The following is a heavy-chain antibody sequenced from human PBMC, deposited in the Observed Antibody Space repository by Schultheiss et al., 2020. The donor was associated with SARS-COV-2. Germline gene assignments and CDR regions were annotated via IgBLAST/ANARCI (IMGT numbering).Heavy chain of an antibody. CDR2: IYYSGST. J-gene: IGHJ6*02. CDR1: GGSISSYY. D-gene: IGHD3-3*01. Sequence: SETLSLTCTVSGGSISSYYWSWIRQPPGKGLEWIGYIYYSGSTNYNPSLKSRVTISVDTSKNQFSLRLSSVTAADTAVYYCASTGFWSGYPRYYYYYYGMDVWGQGTTVTVSS. CDR3: ASTGFWSGYPRYYYYYYGMDV. V-gene: IGHV4-59*08.